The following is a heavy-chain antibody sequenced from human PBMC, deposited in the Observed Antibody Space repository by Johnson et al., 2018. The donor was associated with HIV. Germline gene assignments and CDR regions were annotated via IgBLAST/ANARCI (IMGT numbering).Heavy chain of an antibody. CDR3: ASRYGDYGLGAFDI. D-gene: IGHD4-17*01. Sequence: VQLVESGGGVVQPGRSLRLSCVASGFTFSSYAMSWVRQAPGKGLEWVSAISGSGGSTYYADSVKGRFTISRDNSKNTLYLQMNSLRAEDTAVYYCASRYGDYGLGAFDIWGQGTMVTVSS. CDR1: GFTFSSYA. V-gene: IGHV3-23*04. CDR2: ISGSGGST. J-gene: IGHJ3*02.